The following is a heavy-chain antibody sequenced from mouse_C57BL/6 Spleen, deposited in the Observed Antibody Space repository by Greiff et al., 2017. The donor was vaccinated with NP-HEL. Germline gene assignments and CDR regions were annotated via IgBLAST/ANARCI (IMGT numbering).Heavy chain of an antibody. V-gene: IGHV1-80*01. Sequence: QVQLKQSGAELVKPGASVKISCKASGYAFSSYWMNWVKQRPGKGLEWIGQIYPGDGDTNYNGKFKGKATLTADKSSSRAYMQRSSLTSEDSAVYFCARSRAGPAMDYWGQGTSVTVSS. J-gene: IGHJ4*01. D-gene: IGHD3-3*01. CDR1: GYAFSSYW. CDR2: IYPGDGDT. CDR3: ARSRAGPAMDY.